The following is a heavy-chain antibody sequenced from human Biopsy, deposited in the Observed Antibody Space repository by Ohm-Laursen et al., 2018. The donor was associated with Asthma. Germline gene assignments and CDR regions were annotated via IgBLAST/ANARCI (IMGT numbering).Heavy chain of an antibody. D-gene: IGHD3-10*01. CDR1: GGSITSYY. Sequence: SETLSLTWAVSGGSITSYYWSWIRQPPGKALEWLGYIYYTGSDNYNPSLKSRVTISVDTSKNQFSLRLNSVTAADTAVYYCARGPNYHGSGRAPIGMDVWGQGTTVTVSS. J-gene: IGHJ6*02. CDR3: ARGPNYHGSGRAPIGMDV. V-gene: IGHV4-59*01. CDR2: IYYTGSD.